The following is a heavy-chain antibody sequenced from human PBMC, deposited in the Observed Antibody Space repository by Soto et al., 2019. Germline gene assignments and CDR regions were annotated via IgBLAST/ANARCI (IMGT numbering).Heavy chain of an antibody. J-gene: IGHJ6*02. CDR3: ACGSYHHVFFGFDV. V-gene: IGHV4-59*01. CDR1: GGSIRSSY. D-gene: IGHD1-26*01. Sequence: SETLSLTCTVSGGSIRSSYWSWIRQPPGKGLEWIGYVYFSGTTNYNPSLKSRVTIFVDTFKNQFSLKLTSVTAADTAVYYCACGSYHHVFFGFDVWGQGTMVTVSS. CDR2: VYFSGTT.